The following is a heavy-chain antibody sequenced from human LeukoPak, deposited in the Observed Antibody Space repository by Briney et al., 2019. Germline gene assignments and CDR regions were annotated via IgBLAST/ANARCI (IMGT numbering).Heavy chain of an antibody. CDR2: IYPGDSDT. Sequence: KPGESLKISCKGSEYSFTNYWIGWVRQMPGKGLEWMGIIYPGDSDTRYSPSFQGQVTISADRSISTAYLQWSSLKASDTATYYCARLDCGGGSCYGDYWGQGTLVTVSS. D-gene: IGHD2-15*01. CDR1: EYSFTNYW. J-gene: IGHJ4*02. CDR3: ARLDCGGGSCYGDY. V-gene: IGHV5-51*01.